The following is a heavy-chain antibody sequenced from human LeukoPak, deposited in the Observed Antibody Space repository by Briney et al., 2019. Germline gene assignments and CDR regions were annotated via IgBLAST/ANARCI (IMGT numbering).Heavy chain of an antibody. CDR2: IYTSGST. D-gene: IGHD2-15*01. Sequence: SETLSLTCTVSGGSISSGSYYWSWIRQPAGKGLEWIGHIYTSGSTNYNPSLKSRVTISVDTSKNQFSLKLSSVTAADTAVYYCARGRRYCSGGSCYSVIHYYYMDVWGKGTTVTISS. CDR1: GGSISSGSYY. CDR3: ARGRRYCSGGSCYSVIHYYYMDV. J-gene: IGHJ6*03. V-gene: IGHV4-61*10.